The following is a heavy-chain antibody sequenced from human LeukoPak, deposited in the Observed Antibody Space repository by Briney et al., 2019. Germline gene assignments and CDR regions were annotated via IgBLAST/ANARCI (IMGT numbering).Heavy chain of an antibody. Sequence: PGGSVRLSCAASGFTFSSYAMHGLRQAPGKGREWVAVISCDGSNKYYADSVKGRFTISRDNSKNTLYLQMNSLRVEDTAVYYCASSWGSSWSNWFDPWGEGTLVTVSS. CDR1: GFTFSSYA. J-gene: IGHJ5*02. CDR3: ASSWGSSWSNWFDP. CDR2: ISCDGSNK. D-gene: IGHD6-13*01. V-gene: IGHV3-30*01.